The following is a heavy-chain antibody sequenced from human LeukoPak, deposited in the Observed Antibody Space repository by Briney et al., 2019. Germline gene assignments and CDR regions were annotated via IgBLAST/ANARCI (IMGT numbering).Heavy chain of an antibody. CDR2: ISGSGDTT. CDR1: GFTFSSYS. J-gene: IGHJ4*02. CDR3: AKELTTERTPGVDS. Sequence: GGSLRLSCTASGFTFSSYSMSWVRQGPGTGLEWVSAISGSGDTTFYADSVKGRFTISRDNSKKTLYLQVNSLRAEDAAVYFCAKELTTERTPGVDSWGQGTLVTVSS. D-gene: IGHD4-17*01. V-gene: IGHV3-23*01.